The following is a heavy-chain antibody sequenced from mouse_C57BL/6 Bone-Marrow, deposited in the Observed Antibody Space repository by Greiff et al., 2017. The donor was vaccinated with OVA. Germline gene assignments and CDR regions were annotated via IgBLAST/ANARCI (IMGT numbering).Heavy chain of an antibody. V-gene: IGHV1-72*01. D-gene: IGHD3-3*01. J-gene: IGHJ1*03. CDR3: ARRGTETVWYFDV. CDR1: GYTFTSYW. Sequence: VQLQQPGAELVKPGASVKLSCKASGYTFTSYWMHWVKQRPGRGLEWIGRIDPNSGGTKYNEKFKSKATLTVDKPSSPAYMQLSSLTSEDAAVYYCARRGTETVWYFDVWGTGTTVTVSS. CDR2: IDPNSGGT.